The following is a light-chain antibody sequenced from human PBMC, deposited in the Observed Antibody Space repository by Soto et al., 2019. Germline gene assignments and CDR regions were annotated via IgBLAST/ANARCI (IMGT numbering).Light chain of an antibody. CDR3: QQSYISPYT. Sequence: DLQMTQSPASQSASVGDRVTITCRASQSISKNLNWYQHKVGKAPQLLIYSASDSQAGVPSRFSGSGSGTDFTLIISGLQPEDFATYYCQQSYISPYTFGQGTKVEIK. V-gene: IGKV1-39*01. CDR2: SAS. CDR1: QSISKN. J-gene: IGKJ2*01.